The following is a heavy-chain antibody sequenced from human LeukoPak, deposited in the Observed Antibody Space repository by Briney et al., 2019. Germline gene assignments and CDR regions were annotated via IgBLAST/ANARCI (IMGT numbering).Heavy chain of an antibody. V-gene: IGHV4-39*01. CDR3: ARHGRMGTINPSY. CDR2: MYYSGST. D-gene: IGHD5-24*01. J-gene: IGHJ4*02. CDR1: GGSISNSSYY. Sequence: SETLSLTCTVSGGSISNSSYYWGWIRQPPGKGLEWIGSMYYSGSTYYNPSLKSRAPISVDTSKNQFTLKLSTVTAADTAGYYCARHGRMGTINPSYWGQGTLVTVSS.